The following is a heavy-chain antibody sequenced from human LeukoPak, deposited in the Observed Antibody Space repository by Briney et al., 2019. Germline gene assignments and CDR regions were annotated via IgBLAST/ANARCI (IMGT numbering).Heavy chain of an antibody. CDR3: ARDTTIAAAGQPNWFDP. Sequence: SVKVSCKASGGTFSSYAISWVRQAPGQGLEWMGGIIPIFGTANYAQKFQGRVTITADESTSTAYMELSSLGSEDTAVYYCARDTTIAAAGQPNWFDPWGQGTLVTVSS. V-gene: IGHV1-69*13. J-gene: IGHJ5*02. CDR2: IIPIFGTA. CDR1: GGTFSSYA. D-gene: IGHD6-13*01.